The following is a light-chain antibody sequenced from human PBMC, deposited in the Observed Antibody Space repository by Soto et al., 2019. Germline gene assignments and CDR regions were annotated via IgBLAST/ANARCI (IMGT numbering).Light chain of an antibody. CDR2: EVT. J-gene: IGLJ3*02. Sequence: QSSLTQPASVSGSPGQSITISCTGTSSDVGGYNYVSWYQQHPGKAPKLIIYEVTHRPSGVSSRFYGSRSGNTASLTISGLQAEDEADYYCKSRTTRKPLVVGGGTKVTVL. V-gene: IGLV2-14*01. CDR3: KSRTTRKPLV. CDR1: SSDVGGYNY.